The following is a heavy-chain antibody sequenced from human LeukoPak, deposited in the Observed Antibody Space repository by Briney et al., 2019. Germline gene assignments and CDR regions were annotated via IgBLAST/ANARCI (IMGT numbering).Heavy chain of an antibody. CDR1: GYTLINYA. Sequence: ASVKVSCKTSGYTLINYAISWVRQAPGQGLEWLGWITGYDANTKYAQKIQGRATMTIDMSTSTAYMELRSLRSDDTAVYYCARDDPAYDRRGYYYYWGQGSLVTVSS. CDR2: ITGYDANT. V-gene: IGHV1-18*01. D-gene: IGHD3-22*01. J-gene: IGHJ4*02. CDR3: ARDDPAYDRRGYYYY.